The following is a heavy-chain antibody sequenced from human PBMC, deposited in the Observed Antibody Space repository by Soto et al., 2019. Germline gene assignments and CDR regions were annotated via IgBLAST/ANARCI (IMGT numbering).Heavy chain of an antibody. CDR1: GYGFTSYC. V-gene: IGHV5-10-1*01. CDR2: IDPSDSYI. J-gene: IGHJ6*01. D-gene: IGHD7-27*01. Sequence: PGESLSISCQGSGYGFTSYCISSVLQMPGKGLEWMGRIDPSDSYIDYSPSFQGHVTVAVDKSTTTAYLQWSSLKASDTAIYYCARLTQLQPSYGMDVWGQGTPVTVSS. CDR3: ARLTQLQPSYGMDV.